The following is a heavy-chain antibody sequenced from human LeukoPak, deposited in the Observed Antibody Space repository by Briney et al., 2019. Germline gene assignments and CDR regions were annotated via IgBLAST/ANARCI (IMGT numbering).Heavy chain of an antibody. CDR3: ARHEPYSSSWYGGKDY. V-gene: IGHV4-39*01. Sequence: KPSETLSLTCTVSGGPISSSNYLWRWIRKPPGRGLERNGSNYYSGSTYYNPSLKSRVTISVDTSKNRFSLKLGSVTAADTAVYYCARHEPYSSSWYGGKDYWGQGTLVTVSS. CDR1: GGPISSSNYL. CDR2: NYYSGST. D-gene: IGHD6-13*01. J-gene: IGHJ4*02.